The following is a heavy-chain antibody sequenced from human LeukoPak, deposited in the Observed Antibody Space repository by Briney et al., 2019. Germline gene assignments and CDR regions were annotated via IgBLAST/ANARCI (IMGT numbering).Heavy chain of an antibody. V-gene: IGHV3-30*02. D-gene: IGHD3-10*01. CDR3: AKGRYYLLDY. CDR1: GFTFSSYG. J-gene: IGHJ4*02. Sequence: PGGTLRLSCAASGFTFSSYGMHWVRQAPGKGLEWVAFIRYDGSNKYYADSVKGRFTISRDNSKNTLYLQMDSLRAADTAVYYCAKGRYYLLDYWGQGTLVTVSS. CDR2: IRYDGSNK.